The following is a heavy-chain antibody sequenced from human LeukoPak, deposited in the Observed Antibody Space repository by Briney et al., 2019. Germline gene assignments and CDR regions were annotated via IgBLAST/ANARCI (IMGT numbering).Heavy chain of an antibody. CDR1: GYSISSGYY. V-gene: IGHV4-38-2*02. J-gene: IGHJ3*02. D-gene: IGHD3-22*01. CDR2: MYHSGST. Sequence: SETLSLTCTVSGYSISSGYYWGWIRQPPGKGLEWIGCMYHSGSTYYNPSLKSRVTISVDTSKNQFSLKLSSVTAADTAVYYCARDPRGMIVVVEDAFDIWGQGTMVTVSS. CDR3: ARDPRGMIVVVEDAFDI.